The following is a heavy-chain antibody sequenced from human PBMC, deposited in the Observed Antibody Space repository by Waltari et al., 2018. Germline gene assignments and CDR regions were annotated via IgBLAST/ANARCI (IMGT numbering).Heavy chain of an antibody. D-gene: IGHD6-6*01. V-gene: IGHV1-69*12. CDR1: GGTFSSYA. Sequence: QVQLVQSGAEVKKPGSSVKVSCKASGGTFSSYAISWVRQAPGQGLESMGGIILIFGTANYAQKFQGRVTITADESTSTAYMELSSLRSEDTAVYYCARDNYSSSSSYYYYGMDVWGQGTTVTVSS. CDR2: IILIFGTA. CDR3: ARDNYSSSSSYYYYGMDV. J-gene: IGHJ6*02.